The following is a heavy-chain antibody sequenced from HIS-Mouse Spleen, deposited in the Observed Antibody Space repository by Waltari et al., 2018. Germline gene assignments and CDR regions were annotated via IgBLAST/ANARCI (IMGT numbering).Heavy chain of an antibody. D-gene: IGHD6-13*01. Sequence: QLQLQESGPGLVKPSETLSLTCTVSGGSISSSSYYWGWIRQPPGKGLGGIGSIYYSGSTYYNPSLKSRVTISVDTSKNQFSLKLSSVTAADTVVYYCAREIPYSSSWYDWYFDLWGRGTLVTVSS. CDR3: AREIPYSSSWYDWYFDL. CDR1: GGSISSSSYY. V-gene: IGHV4-39*07. J-gene: IGHJ2*01. CDR2: IYYSGST.